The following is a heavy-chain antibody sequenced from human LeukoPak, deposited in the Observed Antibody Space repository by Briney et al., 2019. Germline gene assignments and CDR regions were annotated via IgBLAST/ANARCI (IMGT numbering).Heavy chain of an antibody. Sequence: GGSLRLSCAASGFTFSSYAMSWVRQAPGKGLEWVSAISGSGDSTYYADSVKGRFTISRDNSKNTLYLQMNSLRAEDTAVYYCARAGLWFGELLDYWGQGTLVTVSS. J-gene: IGHJ4*02. CDR2: ISGSGDST. V-gene: IGHV3-23*01. D-gene: IGHD3-10*01. CDR1: GFTFSSYA. CDR3: ARAGLWFGELLDY.